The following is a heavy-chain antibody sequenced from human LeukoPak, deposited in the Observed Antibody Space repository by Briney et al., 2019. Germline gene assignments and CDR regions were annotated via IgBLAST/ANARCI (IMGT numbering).Heavy chain of an antibody. Sequence: GGSLRLSCAASGFTFSSYWMHWVRQAPGKGLVWVSRINSDGSSTSYADSVEGRFTISRDNAKNTLYLQMNSLRAEDTAVYYCARGPMAASPFDIWGQGTMVTVSS. CDR1: GFTFSSYW. D-gene: IGHD5-24*01. CDR3: ARGPMAASPFDI. J-gene: IGHJ3*02. V-gene: IGHV3-74*01. CDR2: INSDGSST.